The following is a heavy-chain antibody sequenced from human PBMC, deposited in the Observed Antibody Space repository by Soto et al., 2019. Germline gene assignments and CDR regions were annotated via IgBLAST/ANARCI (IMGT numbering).Heavy chain of an antibody. CDR1: GFSYNSYA. Sequence: EVQLLESGGGLVQPGGSPRLSCAASGFSYNSYALNWVRQAPGKGLEWVSSISGGGGDTSYADSVRGRFTISRDNSRSTLYLQMNSLRADDAAVYYCVRSFTWYSEADYWGQGTLVTVSS. D-gene: IGHD6-13*01. CDR3: VRSFTWYSEADY. CDR2: ISGGGGDT. V-gene: IGHV3-23*01. J-gene: IGHJ4*02.